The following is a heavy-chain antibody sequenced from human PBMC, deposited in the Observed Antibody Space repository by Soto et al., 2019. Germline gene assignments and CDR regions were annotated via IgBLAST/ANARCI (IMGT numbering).Heavy chain of an antibody. CDR1: GGTFSSYA. D-gene: IGHD3-10*01. J-gene: IGHJ5*01. CDR2: IIPMYGPA. V-gene: IGHV1-69*01. CDR3: ARVTSMVRGVIDNWFDS. Sequence: QVPLVQSGAEVKKPGSSVTVSCKASGGTFSSYAIHWVRQAPGQGLEWMGGIIPMYGPAKYAQRFKGRVTITADESTTTVYMDLTSLTSQATAVYYFARVTSMVRGVIDNWFDSWGHGTLVTVSS.